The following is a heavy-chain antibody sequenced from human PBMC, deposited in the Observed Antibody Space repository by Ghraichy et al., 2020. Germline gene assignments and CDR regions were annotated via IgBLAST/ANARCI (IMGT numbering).Heavy chain of an antibody. D-gene: IGHD2-15*01. CDR1: GFTFSSYA. CDR3: AKEGSGRDYYYYGMDV. J-gene: IGHJ6*02. V-gene: IGHV3-23*01. Sequence: GGSLRLSCAASGFTFSSYAMSWVRQAPGKGLEWVSAISGSGGSTYYADSVKGRFTISRDNSKNTLYLQMNSLRAEDTAVYYCAKEGSGRDYYYYGMDVWGQGTTVTVSS. CDR2: ISGSGGST.